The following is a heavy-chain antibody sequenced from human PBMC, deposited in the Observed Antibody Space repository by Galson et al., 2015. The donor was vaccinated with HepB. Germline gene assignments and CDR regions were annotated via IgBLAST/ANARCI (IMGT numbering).Heavy chain of an antibody. V-gene: IGHV1-18*01. Sequence: SVKVSCKASGYTFTSSGISWVRQAPGQGLEWMGWISTYSGNTNYAQKLLDRVTMTTDTSTTTAYMELRRLRFDDTAVYYCVRDKDHAFDIWGQGTMVAVSS. CDR3: VRDKDHAFDI. CDR1: GYTFTSSG. CDR2: ISTYSGNT. J-gene: IGHJ3*02.